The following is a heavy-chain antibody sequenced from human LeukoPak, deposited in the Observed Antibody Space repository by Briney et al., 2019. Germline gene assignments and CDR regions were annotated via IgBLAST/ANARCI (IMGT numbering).Heavy chain of an antibody. D-gene: IGHD6-19*01. J-gene: IGHJ5*02. V-gene: IGHV4-39*01. CDR2: IYYSGST. CDR1: GGSISSSSYY. Sequence: TSETLSLTCTVSGGSISSSSYYWGWIRQPPGKGLEWIGSIYYSGSTYYNPSLKSRVTISVDASKNQFSLKLSSVTAADTAVYYCARLRVAATGWFDPWGQGTLVTVSS. CDR3: ARLRVAATGWFDP.